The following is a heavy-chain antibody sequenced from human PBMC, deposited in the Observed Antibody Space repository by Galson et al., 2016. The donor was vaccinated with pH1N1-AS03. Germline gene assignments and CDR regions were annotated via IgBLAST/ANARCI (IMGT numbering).Heavy chain of an antibody. CDR1: GFSLGNYW. D-gene: IGHD3-9*01. CDR3: ARDANDHESDIYYDVFEM. Sequence: SLRLSCAASGFSLGNYWMTWVRQAPGKGLEWLANIKRDGEKKHYVDSVKGRFTSSTDNAKNSLYLEMNSLRAEDTAVYYCARDANDHESDIYYDVFEMWGQGTMVTVSS. J-gene: IGHJ3*02. CDR2: IKRDGEKK. V-gene: IGHV3-7*01.